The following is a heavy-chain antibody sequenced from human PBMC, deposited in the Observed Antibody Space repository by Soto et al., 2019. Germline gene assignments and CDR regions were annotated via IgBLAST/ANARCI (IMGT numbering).Heavy chain of an antibody. V-gene: IGHV3-23*01. CDR1: GFNFSDCA. D-gene: IGHD1-1*01. J-gene: IGHJ2*01. CDR3: AKGQPNWKQLQFFDL. CDR2: ISVSGSST. Sequence: PAGSPGLSCAASGFNFSDCAVSWVRQAPGKGLEWVSGISVSGSSTYYADSVKGRFTISRDNSKNTLYLQMNSLRGEDTAVYYCAKGQPNWKQLQFFDLWGRGTLVTVSA.